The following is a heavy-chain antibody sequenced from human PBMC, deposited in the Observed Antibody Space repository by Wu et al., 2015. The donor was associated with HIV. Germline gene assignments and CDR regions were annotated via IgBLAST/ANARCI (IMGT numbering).Heavy chain of an antibody. V-gene: IGHV1-8*01. J-gene: IGHJ4*02. CDR3: ARGYGYSPSWYDYFDF. D-gene: IGHD6-13*01. CDR2: MNPKTGNT. Sequence: QVQLVQSGAEVKKPGASVKVSCKASGYTFTDYDIIWVRQAAGQGLEWMGWMNPKTGNTEYAQKFQGRVTMTRNIAINTAYMEMSSLRSEDTAVYYCARGYGYSPSWYDYFDFWGQGTLVSVSS. CDR1: GYTFTDYD.